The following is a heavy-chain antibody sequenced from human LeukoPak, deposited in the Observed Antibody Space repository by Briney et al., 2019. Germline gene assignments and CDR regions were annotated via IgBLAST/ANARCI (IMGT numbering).Heavy chain of an antibody. CDR2: INAGNGNT. V-gene: IGHV1-3*01. J-gene: IGHJ4*02. CDR1: GYTFTSYA. CDR3: ARDRDDSSGYFHFDY. D-gene: IGHD3-22*01. Sequence: ASVKVSCKASGYTFTSYAMHWVRQAPGQRLEWMGWINAGNGNTKYSQKFQGRVTITRDTSASTAYTELSSLRSEDTAVYYCARDRDDSSGYFHFDYWGQGTLVTVSS.